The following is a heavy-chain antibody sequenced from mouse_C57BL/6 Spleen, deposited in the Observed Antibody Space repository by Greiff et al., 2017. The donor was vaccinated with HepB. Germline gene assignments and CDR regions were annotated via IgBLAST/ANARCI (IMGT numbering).Heavy chain of an antibody. CDR3: ARSSTMITNWYFDV. D-gene: IGHD2-4*01. J-gene: IGHJ1*03. CDR1: GYTFTDYY. V-gene: IGHV1-26*01. CDR2: INPNNGGT. Sequence: VQLQQSGPELVKPGASVKISCKASGYTFTDYYMNWVKQSHGKSLEWIGDINPNNGGTSYNQKFKGKATLTVDKSSSTAYMELRSLTSEDSAVYYCARSSTMITNWYFDVWGTGTTVTVSS.